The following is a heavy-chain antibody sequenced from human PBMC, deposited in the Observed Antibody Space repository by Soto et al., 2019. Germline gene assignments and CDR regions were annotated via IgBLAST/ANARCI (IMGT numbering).Heavy chain of an antibody. V-gene: IGHV4-39*07. J-gene: IGHJ5*02. D-gene: IGHD6-13*01. Sequence: LSLTCTVSGGSISSSSYYWGWIRQPPGKGLEWIGSIYYSGSTNYNPSLKSRVTISVDTSKNQFSLKLSSVTAADTAVYYCARSPSKYSSSWNWFDPWGQGTLVTVSS. CDR3: ARSPSKYSSSWNWFDP. CDR1: GGSISSSSYY. CDR2: IYYSGST.